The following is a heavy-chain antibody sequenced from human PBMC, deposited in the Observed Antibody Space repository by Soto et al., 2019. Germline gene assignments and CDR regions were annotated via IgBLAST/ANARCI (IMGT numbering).Heavy chain of an antibody. D-gene: IGHD3-22*01. CDR1: GFTFSSYS. V-gene: IGHV3-21*01. CDR3: ASAPGGYGYYYYYGMDV. Sequence: VQLVESGGGLVKPGESLRLSCAASGFTFSSYSMNWVRKAPGKGLEWVSSISSSASDIYYADSVKGRFTISRDNAKNSLYLQMNNLRVEDTAVYYCASAPGGYGYYYYYGMDVWGQGTTVTVSS. J-gene: IGHJ6*02. CDR2: ISSSASDI.